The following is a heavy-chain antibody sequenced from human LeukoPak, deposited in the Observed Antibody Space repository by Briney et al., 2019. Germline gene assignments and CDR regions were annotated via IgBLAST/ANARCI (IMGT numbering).Heavy chain of an antibody. CDR3: ARDGASSSWPDAFDI. V-gene: IGHV4-61*01. CDR2: IYYSGST. D-gene: IGHD6-13*01. J-gene: IGHJ3*02. CDR1: GYSISSGYY. Sequence: PSETLSLTCTVSGYSISSGYYWGWIRQPPGKGLEWIGYIYYSGSTNYNPSLKSRVTISVDTSKNQFSLKLSSVTAADTAVYYCARDGASSSWPDAFDIWGQGTMVTVSS.